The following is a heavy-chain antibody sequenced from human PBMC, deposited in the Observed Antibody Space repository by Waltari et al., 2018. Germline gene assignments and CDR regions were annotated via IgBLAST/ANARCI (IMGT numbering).Heavy chain of an antibody. D-gene: IGHD3-10*01. CDR3: ARDPDYPTNI. J-gene: IGHJ3*02. Sequence: EAQLVESGGGLVQPGGSLRLSCVASGSSFSSYYMHWVRQAPGKGLVGDSRITEGATERYYADSVKGRFTISRDNARNTLYLQMNSLSADDTAIYYCARDPDYPTNIWGQGTMVTVSS. CDR1: GSSFSSYY. CDR2: ITEGATER. V-gene: IGHV3-74*01.